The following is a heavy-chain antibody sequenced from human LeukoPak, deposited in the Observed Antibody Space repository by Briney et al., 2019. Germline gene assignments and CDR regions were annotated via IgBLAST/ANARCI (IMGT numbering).Heavy chain of an antibody. D-gene: IGHD3-10*01. Sequence: PGGSLRLSCAASGFTFSSYSMNWVRHAPGKGLEWVSSISSSSSYIYYADSVKGRFTISRDNAKNSLYLQMNSLRAEDTAVYYCARVQGRLLWFGELLYRDYYYYGMDVWGQGTTVTVSS. CDR2: ISSSSSYI. J-gene: IGHJ6*02. CDR3: ARVQGRLLWFGELLYRDYYYYGMDV. V-gene: IGHV3-21*01. CDR1: GFTFSSYS.